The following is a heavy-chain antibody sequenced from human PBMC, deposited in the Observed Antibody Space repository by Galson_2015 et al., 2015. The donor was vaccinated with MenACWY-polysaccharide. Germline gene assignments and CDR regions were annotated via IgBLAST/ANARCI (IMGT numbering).Heavy chain of an antibody. Sequence: SLRLSCAASGFTFSSYSMNWVRQAPGKGLEWVSSISSSSSYIYYADSVKGRFTISRDNAKNSLYLQMNSLRAEDTAVYHCARSGKDFGVVIRAFDIWGQGTMVTVSS. CDR1: GFTFSSYS. V-gene: IGHV3-21*01. CDR2: ISSSSSYI. D-gene: IGHD3-3*01. CDR3: ARSGKDFGVVIRAFDI. J-gene: IGHJ3*02.